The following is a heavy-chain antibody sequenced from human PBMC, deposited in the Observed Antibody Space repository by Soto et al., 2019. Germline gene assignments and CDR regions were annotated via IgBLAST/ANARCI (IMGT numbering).Heavy chain of an antibody. CDR1: GFTFRNYW. D-gene: IGHD4-17*01. CDR3: ARGDYGDNNWLDH. J-gene: IGHJ5*02. V-gene: IGHV3-74*03. Sequence: GGSLRLSCTASGFTFRNYWMHWVRQAPGKGLVWVSRINSEGTSTMYADSVKGRFTMSRENAENTVYLQMNSLGAEDTAVYYCARGDYGDNNWLDHWGQGTLVTVSS. CDR2: INSEGTST.